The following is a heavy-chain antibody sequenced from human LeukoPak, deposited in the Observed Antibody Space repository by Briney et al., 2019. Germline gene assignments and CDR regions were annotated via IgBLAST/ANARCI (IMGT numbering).Heavy chain of an antibody. D-gene: IGHD4/OR15-4a*01. CDR1: GFTFSSYC. CDR2: IKQDGNEK. J-gene: IGHJ4*02. Sequence: PGGSLRLSCAASGFTFSSYCMSWVRQAPGKGLEWVANIKQDGNEKYYADSVKGRFTISRDNGKNSLDLQMNSLRADDTAFYYCARDTLGEGEDANYAVYYFDYWGQGTVVTVSS. V-gene: IGHV3-7*01. CDR3: ARDTLGEGEDANYAVYYFDY.